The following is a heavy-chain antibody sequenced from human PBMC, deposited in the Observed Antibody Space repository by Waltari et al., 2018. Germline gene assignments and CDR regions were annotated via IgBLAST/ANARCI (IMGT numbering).Heavy chain of an antibody. CDR3: ARGDYPGNWFDP. CDR1: GGSISSHY. D-gene: IGHD4-17*01. CDR2: IYYSGST. V-gene: IGHV4-59*11. J-gene: IGHJ5*02. Sequence: QVQLQESGPGLVKPSETLSLTCTVSGGSISSHYWSWIRQPPGKGLEWIGYIYYSGSTNYNPSRKSRVTISVDTSKNQFSLKLSSVTAADTAVYYCARGDYPGNWFDPWGQGTLVTVSS.